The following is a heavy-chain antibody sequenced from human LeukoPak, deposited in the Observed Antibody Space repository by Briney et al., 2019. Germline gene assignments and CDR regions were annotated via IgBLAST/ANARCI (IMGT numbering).Heavy chain of an antibody. CDR2: ISSSSSYI. CDR3: AREDGLGWFDP. D-gene: IGHD5-24*01. Sequence: PGGSLRLSCAASGFTVSTYSMNWVRQAPGKGLEWVSSISSSSSYIYYADSVKGRFTISRDNAKNSLYLQMNSLRAEDTAVYYCAREDGLGWFDPWGQGTLVTVSS. V-gene: IGHV3-21*01. J-gene: IGHJ5*02. CDR1: GFTVSTYS.